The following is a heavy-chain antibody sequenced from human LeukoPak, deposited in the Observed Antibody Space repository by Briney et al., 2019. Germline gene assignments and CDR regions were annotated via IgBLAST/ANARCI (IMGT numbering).Heavy chain of an antibody. D-gene: IGHD5-18*01. V-gene: IGHV1-2*02. CDR1: GYTFTGYY. CDR3: ARGGDSYGSYFDY. J-gene: IGHJ4*02. CDR2: INPNSGGT. Sequence: ASVKVSCKASGYTFTGYYMHWVRHAPGQGLECMGWINPNSGGTKYAQKFQGRVTMTRDTSISTAYMELSRLRSDDTAVYYCARGGDSYGSYFDYWGQGTLVTVSS.